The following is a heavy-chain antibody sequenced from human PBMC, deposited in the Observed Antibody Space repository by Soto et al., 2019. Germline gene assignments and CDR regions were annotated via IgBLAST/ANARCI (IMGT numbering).Heavy chain of an antibody. CDR3: ARSYDFWSGYYWWFDP. D-gene: IGHD3-3*01. CDR1: GGTFSSYA. V-gene: IGHV1-69*13. Sequence: SVKVSCKASGGTFSSYAISWVRQAPGQGLEWMGGIIPIFGTANYAQKFQGRVTITADESTSTAYMELSSLRSEDTAVYYCARSYDFWSGYYWWFDPWRQGTLVTVSS. CDR2: IIPIFGTA. J-gene: IGHJ5*02.